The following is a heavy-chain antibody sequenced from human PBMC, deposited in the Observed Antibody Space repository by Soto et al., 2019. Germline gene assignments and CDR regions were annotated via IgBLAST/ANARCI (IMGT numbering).Heavy chain of an antibody. J-gene: IGHJ1*01. CDR1: GGSISSSSYY. V-gene: IGHV4-39*01. Sequence: SETLSLTCTVSGGSISSSSYYWGWIRQPPGKGLEWIGSIYYSGSAYYNPSLKSRVTISVDTSKNQFSLKLSSVTAADTAVYYCARLLRTYYYGSGSYSAEYFQHWGQGNLVTVS. D-gene: IGHD3-10*01. CDR3: ARLLRTYYYGSGSYSAEYFQH. CDR2: IYYSGSA.